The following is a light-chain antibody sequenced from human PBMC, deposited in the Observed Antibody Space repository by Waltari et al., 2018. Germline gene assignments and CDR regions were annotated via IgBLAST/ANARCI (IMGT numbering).Light chain of an antibody. CDR2: DVT. CDR3: FSYRRSSTWV. J-gene: IGLJ3*02. V-gene: IGLV2-14*03. Sequence: QSALTQPASVSGSPGQSITISCTGTSSDVGGYDYVSWYQQHPGKAPKLLIYDVTKPPSGVSNRFSGSKSANTASLTISGLQAEDEADYYCFSYRRSSTWVFGEGTKLTVL. CDR1: SSDVGGYDY.